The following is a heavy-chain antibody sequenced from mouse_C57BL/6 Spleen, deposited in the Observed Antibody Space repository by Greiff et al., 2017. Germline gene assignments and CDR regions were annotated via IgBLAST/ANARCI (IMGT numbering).Heavy chain of an antibody. CDR1: GFTFSDYG. J-gene: IGHJ2*01. Sequence: DVQLVESGGGLVKPGGSLKLSCAASGFTFSDYGMHWVRQAPEKGLEWVAYISSGSSTIYYADTVKGRFTISRDNAKNTLFLQMTSLRSEDTAMYYCARSYYGSSGYFDYWGQGTTLTVSS. CDR3: ARSYYGSSGYFDY. V-gene: IGHV5-17*01. D-gene: IGHD1-1*01. CDR2: ISSGSSTI.